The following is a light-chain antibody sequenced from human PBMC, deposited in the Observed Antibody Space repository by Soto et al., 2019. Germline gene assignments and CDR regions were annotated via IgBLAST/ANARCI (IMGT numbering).Light chain of an antibody. Sequence: DIQMTQSPSSVSASVGDRVTITCRPSQGFGSWLAWYQQKPGKAPNLLIYAASSLQSGVPSRFSGSGSGTDFTLTISSLQPEDFATYYCQQADTFPLTFGGGTKVEIK. CDR1: QGFGSW. CDR2: AAS. V-gene: IGKV1-12*01. J-gene: IGKJ4*01. CDR3: QQADTFPLT.